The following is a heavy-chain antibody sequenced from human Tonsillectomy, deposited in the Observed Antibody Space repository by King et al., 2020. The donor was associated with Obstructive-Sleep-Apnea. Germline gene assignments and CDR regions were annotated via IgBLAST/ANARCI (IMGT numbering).Heavy chain of an antibody. J-gene: IGHJ4*02. CDR3: AQVHRNYYGSGSVDY. Sequence: ITLKESGPTLVKPTQTLTLTCTFSGFSLSTSGVGVGWIRQPPGQALEWLALIYWDDDKRYSPSLKSRLTITKDTSKNQVVLTMTNMDPVDTATYYCAQVHRNYYGSGSVDYWGQGTLVTVSS. CDR1: GFSLSTSGVG. V-gene: IGHV2-5*02. CDR2: IYWDDDK. D-gene: IGHD3-10*01.